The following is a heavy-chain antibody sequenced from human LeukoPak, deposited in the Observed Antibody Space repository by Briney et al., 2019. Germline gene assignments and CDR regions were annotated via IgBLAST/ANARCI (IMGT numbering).Heavy chain of an antibody. J-gene: IGHJ5*01. V-gene: IGHV4-34*01. CDR1: GGSFSGDY. CDR2: INHSAST. CDR3: ARDSSSSWFDS. D-gene: IGHD6-13*01. Sequence: SETRSLTCAVYGGSFSGDYWSWIRQPPGKGLEWIGEINHSASTNYNPSLKSRVTISVDTSKNQFSPKVSSVTAADTAVYYCARDSSSSWFDSWGQGTLVTVSS.